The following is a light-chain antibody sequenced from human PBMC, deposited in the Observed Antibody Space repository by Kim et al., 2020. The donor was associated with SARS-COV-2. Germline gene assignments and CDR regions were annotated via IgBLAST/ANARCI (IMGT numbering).Light chain of an antibody. CDR2: GAS. CDR3: KQYNNWPRT. V-gene: IGKV3-15*01. J-gene: IGKJ4*01. Sequence: EIVMTQSPATLSVSPGERATLSCRASQNINSNLVWYQQKPGQAPRLLIYGASTRVTGVPARFSGSGSGTEFTLTISSLQSEDFVVYYCKQYNNWPRTFGGGTKVDIK. CDR1: QNINSN.